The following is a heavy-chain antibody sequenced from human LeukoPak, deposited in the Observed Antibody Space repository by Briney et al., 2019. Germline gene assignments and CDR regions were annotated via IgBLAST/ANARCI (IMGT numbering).Heavy chain of an antibody. J-gene: IGHJ4*02. Sequence: GGSLRLSCAASGFTFSSYWMHWVRQAPGKGLVWVSRINSDGSSTSYADPVKGRFTISRDNAKNSLYLQMNSLRAEDTAVYYCARADSSNEAYYFDYWGQGTLVTVSS. D-gene: IGHD3-22*01. V-gene: IGHV3-74*01. CDR3: ARADSSNEAYYFDY. CDR2: INSDGSST. CDR1: GFTFSSYW.